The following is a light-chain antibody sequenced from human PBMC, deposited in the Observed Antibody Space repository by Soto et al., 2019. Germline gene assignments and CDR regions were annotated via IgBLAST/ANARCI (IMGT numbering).Light chain of an antibody. CDR2: GAS. CDR1: QTVSRH. Sequence: EIVMTQSPGTLSVSPGERATLSCRASQTVSRHLAWYQQKPGQAPRLLIFGASTRATGIPDRFSGSGSGSDFTLTISSLQSEDFAVYYSQQYNTWPLITFGPGTRLDIK. V-gene: IGKV3-15*01. CDR3: QQYNTWPLIT. J-gene: IGKJ5*01.